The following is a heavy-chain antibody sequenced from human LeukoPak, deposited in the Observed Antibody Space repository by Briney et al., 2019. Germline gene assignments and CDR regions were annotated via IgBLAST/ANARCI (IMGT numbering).Heavy chain of an antibody. V-gene: IGHV3-48*03. J-gene: IGHJ6*04. Sequence: GGSLRLSCAASGFTFSTYEMNWVRQAPGKGLEWVSYISGSGSTIYYADSVKGRVSISRDKAKHSVYLQMNSLRAEDTTVYYCAELGITMIGGVWGKGTTLTISP. CDR1: GFTFSTYE. D-gene: IGHD3-10*02. CDR2: ISGSGSTI. CDR3: AELGITMIGGV.